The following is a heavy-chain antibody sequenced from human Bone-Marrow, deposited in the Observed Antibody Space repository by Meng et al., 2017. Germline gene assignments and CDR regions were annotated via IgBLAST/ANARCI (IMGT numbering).Heavy chain of an antibody. J-gene: IGHJ6*02. CDR1: GYTFTSYG. V-gene: IGHV1-18*01. Sequence: ASVKVSCKASGYTFTSYGISWVRQAPGQGLEWMGWISAYNGNTNYAQKLQGRVTITADKSTSTAYMELSSLGSEDTAVYYCARGGILEYYYYYGMDVWGQGTSATFPS. CDR2: ISAYNGNT. D-gene: IGHD1-1*01. CDR3: ARGGILEYYYYYGMDV.